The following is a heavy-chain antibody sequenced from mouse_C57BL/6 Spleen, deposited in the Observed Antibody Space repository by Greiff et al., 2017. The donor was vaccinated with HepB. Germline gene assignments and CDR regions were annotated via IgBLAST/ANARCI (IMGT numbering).Heavy chain of an antibody. D-gene: IGHD2-1*01. V-gene: IGHV5-17*01. CDR3: AGYGNYYFDY. CDR1: GFTFSDYG. Sequence: EVQVVESGGGLVKPGGSLKLSCAASGFTFSDYGMHWVRQAPEKGLEWVAYISSGSSTIYYADTVKGRFTISRDNAKNTLVLQMTSLRSEDTAMYYCAGYGNYYFDYWGQGTTLTVSS. J-gene: IGHJ2*01. CDR2: ISSGSSTI.